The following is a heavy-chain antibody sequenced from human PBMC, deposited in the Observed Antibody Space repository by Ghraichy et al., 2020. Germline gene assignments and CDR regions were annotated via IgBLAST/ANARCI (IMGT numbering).Heavy chain of an antibody. V-gene: IGHV4-31*03. CDR1: GDSITSDGYY. Sequence: SETLSLTCTVSGDSITSDGYYWTWIRQHPGKGLEWIGYIYHNGRTFYNPSLKSRISMSVDRSLNQFSLKLPSVTAADTAVYFCARGAGYSETVDPWGQGTLVTVPS. D-gene: IGHD1-26*01. CDR3: ARGAGYSETVDP. J-gene: IGHJ5*02. CDR2: IYHNGRT.